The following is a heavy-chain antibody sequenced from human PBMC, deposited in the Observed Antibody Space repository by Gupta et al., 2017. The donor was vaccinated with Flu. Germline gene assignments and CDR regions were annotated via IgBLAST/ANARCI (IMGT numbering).Heavy chain of an antibody. CDR1: GFTFSSYA. J-gene: IGHJ4*02. D-gene: IGHD2-2*01. Sequence: EVQLLESGGGLVQPGGSLRLSCAASGFTFSSYAMSWVRQAPGKGLEWVSAISGSGGSTYYADSVKGRFTISRDNSKNTLYLQMNSLRAEDTAVYYCAKSPSGLGDTSPPDYFDYWGQGTLVTVSS. CDR2: ISGSGGST. CDR3: AKSPSGLGDTSPPDYFDY. V-gene: IGHV3-23*01.